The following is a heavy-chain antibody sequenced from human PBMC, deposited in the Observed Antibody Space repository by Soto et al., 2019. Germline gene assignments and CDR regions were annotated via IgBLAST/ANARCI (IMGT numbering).Heavy chain of an antibody. Sequence: QVQLVESGGGVVQPGRSLRLSCAASGFTFSNYGIHWVRQAPGKGLEWVAVISYDGRNKYYADSVKGRFTISRDNSKNPLYLQMNSLRAEDTAVYYCAKQEGVGYNYGHFDSWGQGTLVTVSS. CDR1: GFTFSNYG. D-gene: IGHD1-1*01. CDR3: AKQEGVGYNYGHFDS. J-gene: IGHJ4*02. V-gene: IGHV3-30*18. CDR2: ISYDGRNK.